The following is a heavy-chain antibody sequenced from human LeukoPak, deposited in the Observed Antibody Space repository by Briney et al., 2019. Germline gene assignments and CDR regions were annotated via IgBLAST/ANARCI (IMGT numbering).Heavy chain of an antibody. Sequence: SVKVSCKASGGTFSSYAISWVRQAPGQGLEWVGGIIPIFGTANYAQKFQGRVTMTRDTSISTAYMELSRLRSDDTAVYYCARVYCSGGSCRFDYWGQGTLVTVSS. J-gene: IGHJ4*02. CDR1: GGTFSSYA. CDR3: ARVYCSGGSCRFDY. D-gene: IGHD2-15*01. CDR2: IIPIFGTA. V-gene: IGHV1-69*05.